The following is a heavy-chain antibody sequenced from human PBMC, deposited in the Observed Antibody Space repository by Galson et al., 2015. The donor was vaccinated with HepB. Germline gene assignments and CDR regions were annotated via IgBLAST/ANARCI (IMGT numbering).Heavy chain of an antibody. J-gene: IGHJ4*02. CDR2: IRSKANSYAT. D-gene: IGHD1-26*01. V-gene: IGHV3-73*01. Sequence: SLRLSCAASGFTFSGSAMHWVRQASGKGLEWVGRIRSKANSYATAYAASVKGRFTISRDDSKNTAYLQMNSLKTEDTAVYYCTRTGGVGATVLENYWGQGTLVTVSS. CDR1: GFTFSGSA. CDR3: TRTGGVGATVLENY.